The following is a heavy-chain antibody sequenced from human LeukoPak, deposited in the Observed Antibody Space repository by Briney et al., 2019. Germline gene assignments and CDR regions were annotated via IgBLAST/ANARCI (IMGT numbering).Heavy chain of an antibody. CDR1: GGSINDYY. V-gene: IGHV4-59*08. CDR3: ARRFDL. Sequence: SETLSLTCTVSGGSINDYYWRCIRQPPGKGLEYIGYIYYSGSTNYNPSLKSRVTISIDTSKSHFSLKLSSVTAADTAVYYCARRFDLWGQGTMVTVSS. D-gene: IGHD3-10*01. J-gene: IGHJ3*01. CDR2: IYYSGST.